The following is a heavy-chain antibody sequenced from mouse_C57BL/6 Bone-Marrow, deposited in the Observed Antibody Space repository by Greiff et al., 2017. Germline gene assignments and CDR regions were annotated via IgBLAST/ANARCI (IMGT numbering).Heavy chain of an antibody. V-gene: IGHV5-4*01. CDR2: ISDGGSYT. J-gene: IGHJ3*01. CDR1: GFTFSSYA. Sequence: EVQGVESGGGLVKPGGSLKLSCAASGFTFSSYAMSWVRQTPEKRLEWVATISDGGSYTYYPDNVKGRFTISRDNAKNNLYLQMSHLKSEDTAMYYCARDHAFITPFAYWGQGTLVTVSA. D-gene: IGHD1-1*01. CDR3: ARDHAFITPFAY.